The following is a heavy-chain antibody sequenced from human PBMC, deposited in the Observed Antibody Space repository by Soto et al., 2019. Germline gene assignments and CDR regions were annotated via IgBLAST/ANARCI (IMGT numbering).Heavy chain of an antibody. CDR3: ARGDSTDCSNGVCSFFYDHDMDV. D-gene: IGHD2-8*01. CDR1: GYSFTDYH. V-gene: IGHV1-2*04. J-gene: IGHJ6*02. CDR2: INPKSGGT. Sequence: ASVKVSCKASGYSFTDYHIHWVRQAPGQGLEWLGRINPKSGGTSTAQKFQGWVTMTTDTSISTASMELTRLTSDDTAIYYCARGDSTDCSNGVCSFFYDHDMDVWGQGTTVTV.